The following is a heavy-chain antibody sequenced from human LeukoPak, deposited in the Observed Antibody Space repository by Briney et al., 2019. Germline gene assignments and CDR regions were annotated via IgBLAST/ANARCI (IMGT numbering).Heavy chain of an antibody. CDR1: GGTLSSYA. J-gene: IGHJ4*02. Sequence: ASVKVSCKASGGTLSSYAISWVRQAPGQGLEWMGRIIPIFGTANYAQKFQGRVTITADESTSTAYMELSSLRSEDTAVYYCARTAMVRGVIITGFDYWGQGTLVTVSS. CDR3: ARTAMVRGVIITGFDY. D-gene: IGHD3-10*01. V-gene: IGHV1-69*13. CDR2: IIPIFGTA.